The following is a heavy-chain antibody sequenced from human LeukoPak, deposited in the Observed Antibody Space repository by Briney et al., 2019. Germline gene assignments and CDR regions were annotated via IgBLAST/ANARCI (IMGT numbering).Heavy chain of an antibody. CDR1: GYTFTGYY. CDR3: ARSPCSSTSCYRWGVDWFDP. Sequence: ASVKVSCKASGYTFTGYYMHWVRQAPGQGLEWMGIINPSGGSTSYAQKFQGRVTMTRDTSTSTVYMELSSLRSEDTAVYYCARSPCSSTSCYRWGVDWFDPWGQGTLVTVSS. J-gene: IGHJ5*02. D-gene: IGHD2-2*01. CDR2: INPSGGST. V-gene: IGHV1-46*01.